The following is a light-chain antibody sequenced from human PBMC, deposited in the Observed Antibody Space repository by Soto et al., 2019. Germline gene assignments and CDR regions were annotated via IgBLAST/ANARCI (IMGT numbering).Light chain of an antibody. CDR3: SSYASSSTLV. Sequence: QSALTQPASVSGSPGQSITISCTGTSSDVGGYDYVSWYQQHPGKVPKLMIYDVSSRPSGVSNRFSGSKSGNTASLTISGLQADDEAEYYCSSYASSSTLVFGGGTKLTVL. CDR2: DVS. V-gene: IGLV2-14*01. CDR1: SSDVGGYDY. J-gene: IGLJ2*01.